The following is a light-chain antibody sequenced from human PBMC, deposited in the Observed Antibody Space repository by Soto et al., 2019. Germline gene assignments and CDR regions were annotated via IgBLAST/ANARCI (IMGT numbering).Light chain of an antibody. Sequence: EIVLTQSPGTLSLSPGERATLSCRASQSVSSSYLAWYQQKPGQAPRLLIYGASSRATGIPERFSGSGSGTDFTLTISRLEPEDFAVYYCQQYGSSPPYTFGQGTKPEIK. V-gene: IGKV3-20*01. CDR2: GAS. CDR1: QSVSSSY. J-gene: IGKJ2*01. CDR3: QQYGSSPPYT.